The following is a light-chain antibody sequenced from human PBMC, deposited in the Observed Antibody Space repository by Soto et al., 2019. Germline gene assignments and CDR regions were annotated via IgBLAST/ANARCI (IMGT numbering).Light chain of an antibody. CDR3: QQRSNWPPIT. J-gene: IGKJ5*01. V-gene: IGKV3-15*01. Sequence: EIVMSQSPATLSVSPEEKATLSCKASQSVSILLAWYQQKPGQAPRLLIHGATTRATGIPARFSGSGSGTEFTLTISSLEPEDFAVYYGQQRSNWPPITFGQGTRLEIK. CDR1: QSVSIL. CDR2: GAT.